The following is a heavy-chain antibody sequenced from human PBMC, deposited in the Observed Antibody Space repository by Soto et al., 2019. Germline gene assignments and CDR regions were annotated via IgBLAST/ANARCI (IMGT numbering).Heavy chain of an antibody. CDR1: GFTFSSYG. CDR3: ARDAYCSGGSCYSKTGYYYYGMDV. D-gene: IGHD2-15*01. Sequence: QVQLVESGGGVVQPGRSLRLSCAASGFTFSSYGMHWVRQAPGKGLEWVAVIWYDGSNKYYADSVKGRFTISRDNSKNTLYLQMNSLRAEDTAVYYCARDAYCSGGSCYSKTGYYYYGMDVW. CDR2: IWYDGSNK. J-gene: IGHJ6*01. V-gene: IGHV3-33*01.